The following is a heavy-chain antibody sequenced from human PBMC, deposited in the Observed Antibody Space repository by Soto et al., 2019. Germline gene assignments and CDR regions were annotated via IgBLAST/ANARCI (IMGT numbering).Heavy chain of an antibody. CDR2: ISGRCCNT. Sequence: GGSLRLSCAASGFTSSSYATSWIRQTPRQGLEWVSGISGRCCNTYYAECEKGRLTISSDNSKKWLCLQRMSLRAEDTAVYYCAKRPPDYCGSSGSDVLPPEYWGQGKLVTVSS. J-gene: IGHJ4*02. CDR3: AKRPPDYCGSSGSDVLPPEY. V-gene: IGHV3-23*01. D-gene: IGHD3-22*01. CDR1: GFTSSSYA.